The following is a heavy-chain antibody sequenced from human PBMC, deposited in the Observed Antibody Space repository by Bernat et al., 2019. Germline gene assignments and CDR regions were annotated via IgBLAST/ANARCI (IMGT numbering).Heavy chain of an antibody. Sequence: QLQLQESGPGLVKPSETLSLTCTVSGGSISSSSYYWGWIRQPPGKGLEWIGSIYYSGSTYYNPSLKSRVTISVDTSKNQFSRKLSSVTAADTAVYYCARHHHEYGDLGWYFDLWGRGTLVTVSS. CDR2: IYYSGST. V-gene: IGHV4-39*01. CDR3: ARHHHEYGDLGWYFDL. CDR1: GGSISSSSYY. J-gene: IGHJ2*01. D-gene: IGHD4-17*01.